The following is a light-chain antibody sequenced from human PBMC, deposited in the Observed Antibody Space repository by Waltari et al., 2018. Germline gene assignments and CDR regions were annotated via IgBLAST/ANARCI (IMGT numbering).Light chain of an antibody. J-gene: IGKJ2*01. CDR2: TAS. V-gene: IGKV1-39*01. Sequence: DIQMTQSPSSLSASVGDRVTITCRASQIINTFLNWYQQKPVEAPKLLIYTASRMQSGVPSMFSGSGSGTEFSLTISSLQPDDFATYFCQQSFRIPYTFGQGTNLEI. CDR3: QQSFRIPYT. CDR1: QIINTF.